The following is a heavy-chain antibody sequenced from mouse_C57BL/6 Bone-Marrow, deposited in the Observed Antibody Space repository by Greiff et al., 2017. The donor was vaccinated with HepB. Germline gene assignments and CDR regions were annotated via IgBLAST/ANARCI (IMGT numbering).Heavy chain of an antibody. J-gene: IGHJ2*01. V-gene: IGHV5-17*01. CDR1: GFTFSDYG. Sequence: EVQLVESGGGLVKPGGSLKLSCAASGFTFSDYGMHWVRQAPEKGLEWVAYISSGSSTIYYADTVKGRCTISRDNAKNTQILQMTSLRSEDSAMYYCARLLLRKGFDYWGQGTTLTVSS. CDR2: ISSGSSTI. D-gene: IGHD1-1*01. CDR3: ARLLLRKGFDY.